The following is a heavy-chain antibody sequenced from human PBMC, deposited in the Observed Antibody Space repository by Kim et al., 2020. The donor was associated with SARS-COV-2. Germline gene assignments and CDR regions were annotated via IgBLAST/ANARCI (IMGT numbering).Heavy chain of an antibody. CDR3: VGGYDSSGYYYVYDY. J-gene: IGHJ4*02. D-gene: IGHD3-22*01. CDR1: GGTFSSSA. CDR2: IIPILGIA. V-gene: IGHV1-69*04. Sequence: SVKVSCKASGGTFSSSAISWVRQAPGQGLEWMGRIIPILGIANYAQKFQGRVTITADKSTSTAYMELSSLRSEDTAVYYCVGGYDSSGYYYVYDYWGQGTLVTVSS.